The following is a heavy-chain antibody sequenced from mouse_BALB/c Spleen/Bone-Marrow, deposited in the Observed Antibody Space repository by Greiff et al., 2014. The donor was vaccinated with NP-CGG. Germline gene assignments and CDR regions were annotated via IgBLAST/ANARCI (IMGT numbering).Heavy chain of an antibody. D-gene: IGHD2-4*01. CDR2: IDTSDSYT. J-gene: IGHJ4*01. CDR3: ARGGHDFSLDY. Sequence: VQLVESGAELGMPGASVKMSCKASGYTFTDKWMYWAKQRPGQGLEWIGAIDTSDSYTNYNQKFMGKASLTVDASSSTAYMQVSSLTSDDSAVYYCARGGHDFSLDYWGQGTSVTVSS. CDR1: GYTFTDKW. V-gene: IGHV1-69*01.